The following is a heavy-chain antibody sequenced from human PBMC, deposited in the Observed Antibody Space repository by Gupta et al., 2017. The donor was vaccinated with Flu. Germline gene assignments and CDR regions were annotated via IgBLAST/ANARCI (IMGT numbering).Heavy chain of an antibody. V-gene: IGHV4-61*03. J-gene: IGHJ5*02. Sequence: VSYSGGSHYNPSLLSRGTISIDTSKNSFSLTLDSVTAADTAVYYCARRNEMGSATTQRDDTWLDHWGQGTLVIVSS. CDR3: ARRNEMGSATTQRDDTWLDH. D-gene: IGHD2-8*01. CDR2: VSYSGGS.